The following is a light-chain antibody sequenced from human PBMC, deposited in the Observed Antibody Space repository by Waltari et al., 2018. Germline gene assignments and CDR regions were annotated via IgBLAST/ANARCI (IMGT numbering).Light chain of an antibody. J-gene: IGKJ1*01. V-gene: IGKV6-21*01. Sequence: EIVLTQSPEFQSVTPKEKVTITCRASESIGNNLHWYQQKPHQSPKLLIKYASQTFSGVPAKFSGSGSWTEFILPINGLEAEDAATYFCHQSESLPWTFGPGTKVEI. CDR3: HQSESLPWT. CDR2: YAS. CDR1: ESIGNN.